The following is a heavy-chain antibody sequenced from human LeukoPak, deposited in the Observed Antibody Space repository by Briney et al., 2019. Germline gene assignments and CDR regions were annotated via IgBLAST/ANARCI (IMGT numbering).Heavy chain of an antibody. CDR3: TVYYYDGGNYHPTDY. J-gene: IGHJ4*02. CDR2: IKSKASNYAT. CDR1: GFTFSASA. V-gene: IGHV3-73*01. D-gene: IGHD3-10*01. Sequence: PGGSLRLSCAASGFTFSASAMHWVRQTSGKGLEWVGRIKSKASNYATAYAASVNGRFTISRDDSKNTAYLQMNSLKTEDTAIYYCTVYYYDGGNYHPTDYWGQGTLVTVSS.